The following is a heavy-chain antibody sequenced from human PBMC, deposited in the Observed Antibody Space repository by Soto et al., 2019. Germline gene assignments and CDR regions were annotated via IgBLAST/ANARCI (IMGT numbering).Heavy chain of an antibody. Sequence: HGGSLSLSCAASGFIFENFGMSWVRQAPGKGLEWISSISGSGFKKYYADSVKGRFTISRDNSKSTVYLELNNLSAEDTAVYHCAKNQGVELVPLATVDWFDPWGQGSVVTVSS. CDR3: AKNQGVELVPLATVDWFDP. CDR1: GFIFENFG. J-gene: IGHJ5*02. CDR2: ISGSGFKK. V-gene: IGHV3-23*01. D-gene: IGHD1-26*01.